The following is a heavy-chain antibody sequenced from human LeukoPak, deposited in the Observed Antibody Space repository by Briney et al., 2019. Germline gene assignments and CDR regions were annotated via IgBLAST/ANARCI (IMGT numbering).Heavy chain of an antibody. Sequence: PGGSLTLSCAASGFRVSDVYVNWVRQAPGKGLEWIGRIISKPHGGTTDFAAAVKGRFILSRDDSKNTVYLQMNSLKTEDTAIYYCTTDWSCWFEILLHWGQGTVVTVSS. CDR1: GFRVSDVY. CDR3: TTDWSCWFEILLH. J-gene: IGHJ4*02. V-gene: IGHV3-15*01. CDR2: IISKPHGGTT. D-gene: IGHD3-3*01.